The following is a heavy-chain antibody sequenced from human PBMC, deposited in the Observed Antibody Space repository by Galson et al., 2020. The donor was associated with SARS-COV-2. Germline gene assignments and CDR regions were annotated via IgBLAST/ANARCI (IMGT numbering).Heavy chain of an antibody. V-gene: IGHV5-51*01. J-gene: IGHJ4*02. CDR2: IYPGDSDS. CDR1: GYSFTSHW. CDR3: ARVTTSSGFTSGWDYFDY. D-gene: IGHD6-19*01. Sequence: GESLKISCKGSGYSFTSHWIGWVRQMPGKGLEWMGIIYPGDSDSRYSPSFQGQATISADTSISTAYLQWSSLKASDTAMYYCARVTTSSGFTSGWDYFDYWGQGTLVTVSS.